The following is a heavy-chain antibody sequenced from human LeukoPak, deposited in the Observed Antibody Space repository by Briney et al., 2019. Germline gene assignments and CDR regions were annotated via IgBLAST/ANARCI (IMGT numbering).Heavy chain of an antibody. CDR1: GFTFRSYD. D-gene: IGHD4-17*01. V-gene: IGHV3-30*02. J-gene: IGHJ4*02. CDR2: VRFDGNNN. CDR3: AKGLGDYDDFRLGF. Sequence: PGGSLRLSCAASGFTFRSYDMQWVRQAPGKGLEWVAFVRFDGNNNYYADSVKGRFTVSRDNSKNTLYLHMNSLRVEDTAVYYCAKGLGDYDDFRLGFWGQGTLVTVSS.